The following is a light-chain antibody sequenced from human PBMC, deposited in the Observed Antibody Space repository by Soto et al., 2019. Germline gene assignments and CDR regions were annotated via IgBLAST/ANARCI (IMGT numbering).Light chain of an antibody. CDR1: QSVISN. CDR2: GAS. V-gene: IGKV3-15*01. J-gene: IGKJ2*01. Sequence: IVMTQSPATLSVSPGESATLFCRAGQSVISNLAWYQQNPGHAPRLLIYGASTSATGIPARFSGSGSGTEFTLTISSLQSEDFVIYYCQQYMNWPYTFGQGTKVDIK. CDR3: QQYMNWPYT.